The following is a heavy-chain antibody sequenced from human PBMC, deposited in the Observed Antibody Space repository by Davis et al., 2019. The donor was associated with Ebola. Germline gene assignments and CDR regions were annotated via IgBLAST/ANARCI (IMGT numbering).Heavy chain of an antibody. CDR2: INTNTGNP. J-gene: IGHJ4*02. D-gene: IGHD5-24*01. CDR3: VRDATDGYNWSH. CDR1: GYTFTNYY. V-gene: IGHV7-4-1*04. Sequence: ASVKVSCKASGYTFTNYYMHWVRQAPGQGLEWMGWINTNTGNPTYAQGFTGRFAFSLDTSATMAYLQISNLRVEDTATYYCVRDATDGYNWSHWGQGTLVTVSS.